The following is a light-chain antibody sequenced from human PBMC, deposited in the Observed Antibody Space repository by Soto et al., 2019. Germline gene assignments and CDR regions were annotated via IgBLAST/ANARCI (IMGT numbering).Light chain of an antibody. V-gene: IGKV1-5*01. CDR3: QQYNSYPT. CDR2: DAS. Sequence: DIQMTQSPSTLYASVGDRVTITCRASQSISSWLAWYQQKPGKAPKLLIYDASSLESGVPSRFSGSGSGTEFTLTISSLQPDDFATYYCQQYNSYPTFGGGTKVEIK. J-gene: IGKJ4*01. CDR1: QSISSW.